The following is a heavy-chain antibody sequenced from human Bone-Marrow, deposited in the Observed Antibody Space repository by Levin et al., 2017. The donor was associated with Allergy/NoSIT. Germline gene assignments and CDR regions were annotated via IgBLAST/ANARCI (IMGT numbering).Heavy chain of an antibody. Sequence: SETLSLTCAVYGGSFSGYYWSWIRQPPGKGLEWIGEINNSGSTNYNPSLKSRVTISVDTSKNQFSLKLSSVTAADTAVYYCARGSLSSSGWYYGHSGPKDCWGQGTLVTVSS. V-gene: IGHV4-34*01. CDR1: GGSFSGYY. CDR3: ARGSLSSSGWYYGHSGPKDC. D-gene: IGHD6-19*01. CDR2: INNSGST. J-gene: IGHJ4*02.